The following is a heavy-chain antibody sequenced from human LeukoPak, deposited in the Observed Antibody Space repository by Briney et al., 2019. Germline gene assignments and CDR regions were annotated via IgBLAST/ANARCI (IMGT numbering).Heavy chain of an antibody. CDR2: ISYDGSNK. Sequence: SGGSLRLSCAASGFTFSSYGMHWVRQAPGKGLEWVAVISYDGSNKYYADSVKGRFTISRDSAKNTLYLQMNSLRAGDTAVYFCAKRGVVIRVILVGFHKEAYYFDSWGQGALVTVSS. V-gene: IGHV3-30*18. CDR1: GFTFSSYG. CDR3: AKRGVVIRVILVGFHKEAYYFDS. D-gene: IGHD3-10*01. J-gene: IGHJ4*02.